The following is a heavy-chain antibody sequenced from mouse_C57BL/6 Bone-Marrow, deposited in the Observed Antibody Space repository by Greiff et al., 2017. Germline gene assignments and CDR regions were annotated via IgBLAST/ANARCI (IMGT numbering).Heavy chain of an antibody. CDR3: ARRRISYDYGDAMDY. CDR2: IHPNGGST. Sequence: VQLQQPGAELVKPGASVKLSCKASGYTFTSYWMHWVKQRPGQGLEWIGMIHPNGGSTNYNEKFKSKATLTVDKSSSTAYMQLSSLTSEDSAVYYCARRRISYDYGDAMDYWGQGTSVTVSS. D-gene: IGHD2-4*01. J-gene: IGHJ4*01. CDR1: GYTFTSYW. V-gene: IGHV1-64*01.